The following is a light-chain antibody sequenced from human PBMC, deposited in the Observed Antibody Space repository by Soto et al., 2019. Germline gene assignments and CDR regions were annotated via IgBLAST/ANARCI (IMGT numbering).Light chain of an antibody. Sequence: DIQMTQSPSTLSASVGDRVTITCRASQSISSWLAWYQQKPGKAPKLLIYKASSLESGVPSRFSGSGSGTDFTLTISSLQPEDFATYYCQQYYSYLITFGQGTRLEIK. CDR2: KAS. CDR3: QQYYSYLIT. J-gene: IGKJ5*01. V-gene: IGKV1-5*03. CDR1: QSISSW.